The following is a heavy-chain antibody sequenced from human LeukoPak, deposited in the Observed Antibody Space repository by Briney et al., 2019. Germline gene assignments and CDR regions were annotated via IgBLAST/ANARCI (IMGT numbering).Heavy chain of an antibody. V-gene: IGHV4-4*07. CDR1: GGSISSYY. CDR3: ARDPGIAAAGPMDV. J-gene: IGHJ6*02. D-gene: IGHD6-13*01. Sequence: PSETLSLTCTVSGGSISSYYWSWIRQPAGKGLEWIGRIYTSGSTNYNPSLKSRVTMSADTSKNQFSLKLSSVTAADTAVYYCARDPGIAAAGPMDVWGQGTTVTVSS. CDR2: IYTSGST.